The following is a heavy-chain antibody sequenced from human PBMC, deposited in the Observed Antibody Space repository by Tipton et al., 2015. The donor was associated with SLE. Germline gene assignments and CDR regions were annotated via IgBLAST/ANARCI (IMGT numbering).Heavy chain of an antibody. D-gene: IGHD3/OR15-3a*01. CDR3: TRSDFWTVYPIYYYYYMDV. V-gene: IGHV3-49*04. CDR2: IRSRTFPETT. J-gene: IGHJ6*03. Sequence: SLRLSCKASGFTFGDYAVSWVRQAPGKGLEWVGFIRSRTFPETTKYAASVRGRFTISRDDSQSIAYLQMNFLKTEDTAVYYCTRSDFWTVYPIYYYYYMDVWGKGTTVTVSS. CDR1: GFTFGDYA.